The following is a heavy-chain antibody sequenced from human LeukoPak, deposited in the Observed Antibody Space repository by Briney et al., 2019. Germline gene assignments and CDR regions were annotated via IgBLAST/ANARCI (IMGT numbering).Heavy chain of an antibody. J-gene: IGHJ4*02. Sequence: ASVKVSCKASGGTFSSYAISWVRQAPGQGPEWMGRIIPIFGTANYAQKFQGRVTITTDESTSTAYMELSSLRSEDTAVYYCARDVAVAGLSFDYWGQGTLVTVSS. CDR1: GGTFSSYA. D-gene: IGHD6-19*01. V-gene: IGHV1-69*05. CDR3: ARDVAVAGLSFDY. CDR2: IIPIFGTA.